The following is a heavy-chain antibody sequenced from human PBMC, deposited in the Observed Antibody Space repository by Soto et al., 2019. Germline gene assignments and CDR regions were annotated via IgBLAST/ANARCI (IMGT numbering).Heavy chain of an antibody. V-gene: IGHV3-23*01. D-gene: IGHD3-10*01. CDR2: ISGSGGST. J-gene: IGHJ4*02. Sequence: EVQLLESGGGLVQPGGSLRLSCAASGFTFSNYAMSWVRQAPGKGLEWGSGISGSGGSTYYADSVKGRFTISRDNSKNTLYLQMNSLRAEDTAVYYCAKDSRITMVRGVVIPPVYWGQETLVTVSS. CDR1: GFTFSNYA. CDR3: AKDSRITMVRGVVIPPVY.